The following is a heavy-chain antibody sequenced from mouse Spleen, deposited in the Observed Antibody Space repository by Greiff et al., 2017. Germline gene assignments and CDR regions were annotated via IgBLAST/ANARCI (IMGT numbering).Heavy chain of an antibody. CDR1: GLNIKDDY. CDR3: TTHYYEGFAY. D-gene: IGHD1-2*01. CDR2: IDPENGDT. V-gene: IGHV14-4*01. Sequence: EVQLQQSGAELVRPGASVKLSCTASGLNIKDDYMHWVKQRPEQGLEWIGWIDPENGDTEYASKFQGKATITADTSSNTAYLQLSSLTSEDTAVYYCTTHYYEGFAYWGQGTLVTVSA. J-gene: IGHJ3*01.